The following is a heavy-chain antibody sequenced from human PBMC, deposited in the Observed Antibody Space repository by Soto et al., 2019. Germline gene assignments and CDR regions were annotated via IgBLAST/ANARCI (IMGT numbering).Heavy chain of an antibody. J-gene: IGHJ4*02. V-gene: IGHV3-30-3*01. CDR2: ISYDGSNK. CDR3: ARERVAAAVSIYYFDY. Sequence: GGSLRLSCAASGFTFSSYAMHWVRQAPGKGLKWVAVISYDGSNKYYADSVKGRFTISRDNSKNTLYLQMNSLRAEDTAVYYCARERVAAAVSIYYFDYWGQGTLVTVSS. CDR1: GFTFSSYA. D-gene: IGHD6-13*01.